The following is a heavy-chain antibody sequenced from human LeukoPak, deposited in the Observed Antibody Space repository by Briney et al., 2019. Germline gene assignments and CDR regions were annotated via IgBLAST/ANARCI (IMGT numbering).Heavy chain of an antibody. J-gene: IGHJ6*03. D-gene: IGHD3-10*01. Sequence: ASVKLSCKISGHTLTDFPLHWVRQTPGKGLEWMGGFDPEDSGPIYAQNFQGRLTMTEDTSTDTFYMELSSLRSEDTALYFCATGRGDYYYFMDVWGKGTTAIVSS. V-gene: IGHV1-24*01. CDR2: FDPEDSGP. CDR3: ATGRGDYYYFMDV. CDR1: GHTLTDFP.